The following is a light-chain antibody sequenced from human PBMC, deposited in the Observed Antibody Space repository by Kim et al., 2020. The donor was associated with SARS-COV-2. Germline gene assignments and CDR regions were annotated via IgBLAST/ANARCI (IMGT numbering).Light chain of an antibody. CDR3: QSYDSSTQV. V-gene: IGLV6-57*01. CDR1: SGLISSNY. CDR2: EDN. Sequence: LPIPCTPASGLISSNYVHCSQQPPGSSPTTVIYEDNHSPSGVPDRFSGSIDSSSNSASLPISGLKTEDEAGYYCQSYDSSTQVFGGGTQLTVL. J-gene: IGLJ3*02.